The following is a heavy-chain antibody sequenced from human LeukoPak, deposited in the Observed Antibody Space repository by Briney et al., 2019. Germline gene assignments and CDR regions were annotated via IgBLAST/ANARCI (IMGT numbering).Heavy chain of an antibody. V-gene: IGHV1-2*02. CDR3: AREYSRNYSVGY. CDR2: INPNSGDA. J-gene: IGHJ4*02. CDR1: GYTFTSYG. D-gene: IGHD1-26*01. Sequence: ASVKVSCKASGYTFTSYGISWVRQAPGQGLEWMGWINPNSGDANYAQKFQGRVTMTRDTSISTAYMELSRLRSDDTAVYYCAREYSRNYSVGYWGQGTLVTVSS.